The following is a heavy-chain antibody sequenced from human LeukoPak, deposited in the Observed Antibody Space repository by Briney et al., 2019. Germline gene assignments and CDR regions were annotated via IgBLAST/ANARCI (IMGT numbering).Heavy chain of an antibody. V-gene: IGHV3-23*01. D-gene: IGHD7-27*01. Sequence: GKSLRLSCAASGFTFSGYPIHWVRQAPGKGLEWVSTITTSDGNTYYADSVKGRFTVSRDNSKNTLFLQMNSLRAEDTAVYYCAKDGGLWVSAHWGDSWGRGTLVTVSS. CDR2: ITTSDGNT. CDR1: GFTFSGYP. CDR3: AKDGGLWVSAHWGDS. J-gene: IGHJ4*02.